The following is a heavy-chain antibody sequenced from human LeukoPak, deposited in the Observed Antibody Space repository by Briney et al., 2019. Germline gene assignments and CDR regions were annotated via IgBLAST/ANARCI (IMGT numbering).Heavy chain of an antibody. CDR3: ARLSEEGYYDFWSGYRRKFDY. CDR2: IYHSGST. V-gene: IGHV4-38-2*01. D-gene: IGHD3-3*01. CDR1: GYSISSGCY. J-gene: IGHJ4*02. Sequence: SETLSLTCAVSGYSISSGCYWGWIRQPPGKGLEWIGSIYHSGSTYYNPSLKSRVTISVDTSKNQFSLKLSSVTAADTAVYYCARLSEEGYYDFWSGYRRKFDYWGQGTLVTVSS.